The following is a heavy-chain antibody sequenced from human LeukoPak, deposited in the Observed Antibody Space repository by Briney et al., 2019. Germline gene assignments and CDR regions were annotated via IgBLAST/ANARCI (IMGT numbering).Heavy chain of an antibody. V-gene: IGHV4-34*01. CDR3: ATSGTTGYYYYMDV. D-gene: IGHD1-1*01. J-gene: IGHJ6*03. CDR1: GGSFSGYY. Sequence: SETLSLTCAVYGGSFSGYYWSWIRQPPGKGLEWIGEINHSGSTNYNPSLKSRVNISVDTSKNQFSLKLSSVTAADTAVYYCATSGTTGYYYYMDVWGKGTTVTVSS. CDR2: INHSGST.